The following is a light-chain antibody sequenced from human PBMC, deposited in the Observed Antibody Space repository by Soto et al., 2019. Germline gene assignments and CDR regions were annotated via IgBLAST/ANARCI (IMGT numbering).Light chain of an antibody. CDR3: QQRTLWPMT. J-gene: IGKJ5*01. CDR1: QNLHSF. CDR2: DGS. Sequence: EILMKQSPDAVSVSPKERVTLSCRASQNLHSFLNWYQQRPWQAPRPLIYDGSKRAAGVPDRISGDGSGTDYTLTISSLEPEDFAVYYCQQRTLWPMTFGQGTRLEI. V-gene: IGKV3-11*01.